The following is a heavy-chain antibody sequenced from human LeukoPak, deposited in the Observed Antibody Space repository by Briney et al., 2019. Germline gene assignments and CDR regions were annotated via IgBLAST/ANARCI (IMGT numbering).Heavy chain of an antibody. D-gene: IGHD3-10*01. J-gene: IGHJ3*02. V-gene: IGHV6-1*01. CDR3: ARGRFERVYYGSGSYLYDAFDI. Sequence: SQTLSLTCAISGDSVSSNSAAWNWIRQSPSRGLEWLGRTYYRSKWYNDYAVSVKSRITINPDTSKYQFSLQLNSVTPEDTAVYYCARGRFERVYYGSGSYLYDAFDIWGQGTMVTVSS. CDR1: GDSVSSNSAA. CDR2: TYYRSKWYN.